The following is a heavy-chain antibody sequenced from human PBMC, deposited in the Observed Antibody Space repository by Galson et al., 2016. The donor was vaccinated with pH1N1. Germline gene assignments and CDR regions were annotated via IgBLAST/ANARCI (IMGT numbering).Heavy chain of an antibody. CDR2: ISGYNGNT. J-gene: IGHJ4*02. V-gene: IGHV1-18*01. CDR3: ARDPRGQYTSAWYVEQPFDY. D-gene: IGHD6-19*01. CDR1: GYTFRDFG. Sequence: SVKVSCKASGYTFRDFGFSWLRQAPGQGLEWVGWISGYNGNTNYAQNLQGRVTMTTDTSTSTAYMELRSLTSDDTAVDYCARDPRGQYTSAWYVEQPFDYWGQGTLVTVSS.